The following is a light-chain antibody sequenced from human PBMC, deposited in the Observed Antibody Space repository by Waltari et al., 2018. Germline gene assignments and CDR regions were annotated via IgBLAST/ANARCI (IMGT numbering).Light chain of an antibody. CDR1: SSNIGGNT. CDR2: NNN. J-gene: IGLJ2*01. CDR3: AAWDDSLNAVV. Sequence: QSVLTQPPSASGTPGQRVTISCSGSSSNIGGNTVHWYQQLPGAAPKLLIYNNNQRPSGVPDRFSGSKSGTSASLAISSLQSEDEAHYYCAAWDDSLNAVVFGGGTKLTVL. V-gene: IGLV1-44*01.